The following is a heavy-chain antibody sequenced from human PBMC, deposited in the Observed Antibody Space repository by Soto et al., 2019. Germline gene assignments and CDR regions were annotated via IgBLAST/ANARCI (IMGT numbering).Heavy chain of an antibody. CDR2: IFYSGST. CDR3: AREVIVVVPAVTTYNWFDP. D-gene: IGHD2-2*01. Sequence: LSLTCTVSGGSISSGDHYWSWIRQHPGKGLEWIGYIFYSGSTHCSPSLKSRVTMSVDTSKNQFSLKLSSVTAADTAVYYCAREVIVVVPAVTTYNWFDPWGQGTLVTVSS. V-gene: IGHV4-31*03. J-gene: IGHJ5*02. CDR1: GGSISSGDHY.